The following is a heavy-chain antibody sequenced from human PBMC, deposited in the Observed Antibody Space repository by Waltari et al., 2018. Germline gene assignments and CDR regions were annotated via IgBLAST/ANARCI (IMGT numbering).Heavy chain of an antibody. V-gene: IGHV3-23*01. Sequence: VQLLESGGGFVQPGGSLRLSCAASGFTFNNYGLSWVRQAPGKGLEWVSFISSGGDNLYYADSVKGRFTISRDISKDTLYLQMNSLRAEDTAVYYCAKDPRSYDISGYFDYWGQGTLVTVSS. CDR3: AKDPRSYDISGYFDY. J-gene: IGHJ4*02. D-gene: IGHD3-22*01. CDR2: ISSGGDNL. CDR1: GFTFNNYG.